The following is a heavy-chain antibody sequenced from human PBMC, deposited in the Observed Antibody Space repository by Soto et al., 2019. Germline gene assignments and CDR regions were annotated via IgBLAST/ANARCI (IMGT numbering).Heavy chain of an antibody. CDR1: GFSLSTSGVG. Sequence: QITLKESGPTLVKPTQTLTLTCTFSGFSLSTSGVGVGWIRQPPGKALEWLALIYWDDDKRYSPSLKSRLTITKDTSKNQVVLTMTNMDPVDTATYYCAHSMKGGLAWLRNNWFDPWGQGTLVTVSS. J-gene: IGHJ5*02. CDR3: AHSMKGGLAWLRNNWFDP. D-gene: IGHD5-12*01. CDR2: IYWDDDK. V-gene: IGHV2-5*02.